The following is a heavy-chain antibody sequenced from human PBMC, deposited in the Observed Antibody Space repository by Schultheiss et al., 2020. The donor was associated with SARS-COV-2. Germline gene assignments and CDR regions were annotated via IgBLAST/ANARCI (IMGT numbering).Heavy chain of an antibody. CDR1: GGSISSYY. D-gene: IGHD3-9*01. J-gene: IGHJ4*02. V-gene: IGHV4-59*08. Sequence: SETLSLTCTVSGGSISSYYWSWIRQPPGKGLEWIGSIYYSGSTYYNPSLKSRVTISVDTSKNQFSLKLSSVTAADTAVYYCARVGRDALRYFDRGKGGSDYWGQGTLVTVSS. CDR3: ARVGRDALRYFDRGKGGSDY. CDR2: IYYSGST.